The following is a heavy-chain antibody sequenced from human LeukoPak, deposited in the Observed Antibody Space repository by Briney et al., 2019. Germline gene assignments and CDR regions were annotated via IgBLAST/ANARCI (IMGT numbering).Heavy chain of an antibody. CDR1: GFTFSNYW. Sequence: GGSLRLSCAASGFTFSNYWMSWVRQAPGKGLEWVANIKQDGSEKYYGDSVKGRFTISRDNAKNSLYLEMNSLRAEDTAVYYCARWDGSWYYWGQGTLVTVSS. CDR3: ARWDGSWYY. V-gene: IGHV3-7*04. CDR2: IKQDGSEK. D-gene: IGHD6-13*01. J-gene: IGHJ4*02.